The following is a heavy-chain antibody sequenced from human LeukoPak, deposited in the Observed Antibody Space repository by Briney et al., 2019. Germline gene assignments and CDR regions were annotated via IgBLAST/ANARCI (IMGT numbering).Heavy chain of an antibody. CDR2: IYYSGST. D-gene: IGHD2-15*01. V-gene: IGHV4-61*01. CDR1: GGSVSSGSYY. Sequence: SETLSLTCTVSGGSVSSGSYYWSWIRQRPGKGLEWIGYIYYSGSTNYNPSLKSRVTISVDTSKNQFSLKLSSVTAADTAVYYCARDHCSGGSCYSVYYGMDVWGKGTTVTVSS. CDR3: ARDHCSGGSCYSVYYGMDV. J-gene: IGHJ6*04.